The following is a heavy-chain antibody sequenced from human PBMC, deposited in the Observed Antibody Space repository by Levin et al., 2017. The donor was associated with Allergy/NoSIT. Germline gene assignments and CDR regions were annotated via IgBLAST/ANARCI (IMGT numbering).Heavy chain of an antibody. J-gene: IGHJ5*02. CDR1: GYSFTSYW. CDR2: IYPGDSDT. Sequence: GGSLRLSCKGSGYSFTSYWIGWVRQMPGKGLEWMGIIYPGDSDTRYSPSFQGQVTISADKSISTAYLQWSSLKASDTAMYYCARTRSAFSWFDPWGQGTLVTVSS. V-gene: IGHV5-51*01. CDR3: ARTRSAFSWFDP.